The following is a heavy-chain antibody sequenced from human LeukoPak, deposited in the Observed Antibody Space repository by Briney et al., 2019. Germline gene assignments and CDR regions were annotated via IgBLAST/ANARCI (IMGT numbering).Heavy chain of an antibody. CDR2: IGGTSSSL. Sequence: GSLRLSCAASGFTFSIYSMNWVRQAPGKGLEWVSSIGGTSSSLYYAESVKGRLTISRDNARNSLYLQMNSLRAEDTAVYYCAKEAGQDYGALDAFDVWGQGTMVTVSS. CDR1: GFTFSIYS. J-gene: IGHJ3*01. D-gene: IGHD4-17*01. CDR3: AKEAGQDYGALDAFDV. V-gene: IGHV3-21*01.